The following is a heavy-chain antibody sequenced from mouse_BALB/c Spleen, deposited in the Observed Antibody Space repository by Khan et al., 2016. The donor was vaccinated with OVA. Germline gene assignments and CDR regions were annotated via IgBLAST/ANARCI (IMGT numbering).Heavy chain of an antibody. D-gene: IGHD4-1*01. CDR1: GFTFSSYS. Sequence: EVKLMESGGDLVKPGGSLKLSCAASGFTFSSYSMSWVRQTPDKRLEWVASISSGGDYTYYPDSVKGGFTMSRDNAKSTVYMQMSVLKSEDTAMYSCAAYLTGSFAFWGQGTLLTVSS. V-gene: IGHV5-6*01. J-gene: IGHJ3*01. CDR2: ISSGGDYT. CDR3: AAYLTGSFAF.